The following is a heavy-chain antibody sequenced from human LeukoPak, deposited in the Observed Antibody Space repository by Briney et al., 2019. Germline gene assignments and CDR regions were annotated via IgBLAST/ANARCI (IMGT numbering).Heavy chain of an antibody. CDR3: ARGKRLLWFGELGYPYFDY. J-gene: IGHJ4*02. V-gene: IGHV4-38-2*02. Sequence: ESSETLSLTCTVSGYSISSGYYWGWIRQPPGKGLEWIGSMYHSGSTYYNPSLKSRVTISLDTSKNQFSLKLSSVTAADTAVYYCARGKRLLWFGELGYPYFDYWGQGTLVTVSS. D-gene: IGHD3-10*01. CDR2: MYHSGST. CDR1: GYSISSGYY.